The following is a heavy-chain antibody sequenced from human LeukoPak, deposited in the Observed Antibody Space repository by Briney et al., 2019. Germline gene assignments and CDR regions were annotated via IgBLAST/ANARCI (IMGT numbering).Heavy chain of an antibody. CDR1: GFTFSSYS. CDR3: ARDRLLAPEHPTRGNPNWFDP. CDR2: ISSSSSYI. D-gene: IGHD4-23*01. V-gene: IGHV3-21*01. Sequence: GGSLRPSCAASGFTFSSYSMNWVRQAPGKGLEWVSSISSSSSYIYYADSVKGRFTISRDNAKNSLYLQMNSLRAEDTAVYYCARDRLLAPEHPTRGNPNWFDPWGQGTLVTVSS. J-gene: IGHJ5*02.